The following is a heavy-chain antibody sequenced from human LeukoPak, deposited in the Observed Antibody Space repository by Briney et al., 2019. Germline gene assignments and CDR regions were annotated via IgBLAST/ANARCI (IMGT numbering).Heavy chain of an antibody. CDR3: AKDPRYYDSSGSEGY. CDR1: GGSISSYY. CDR2: IYYSGST. V-gene: IGHV4-59*01. J-gene: IGHJ4*02. D-gene: IGHD3-22*01. Sequence: SETLSLTCTVSGGSISSYYWSWIRQPPGKGLEWIGYIYYSGSTNYNPSLKSRVTISVDTSKNQFSLKLSSVTAADTAVYYCAKDPRYYDSSGSEGYWGQGTLVTVSS.